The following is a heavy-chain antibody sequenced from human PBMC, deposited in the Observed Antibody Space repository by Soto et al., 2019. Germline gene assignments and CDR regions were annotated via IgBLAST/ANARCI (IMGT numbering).Heavy chain of an antibody. CDR3: AKVLDTAIASRKYYHCIDV. J-gene: IGHJ6*02. CDR1: GFTFSNYA. Sequence: GGSLGLSCAASGFTFSNYAMHWVRQAPGKGLEWVAFISYDGSNKYYADSVKGRFTISRDNSKNTLYLQLNSLRAEDTTLYYCAKVLDTAIASRKYYHCIDVWGQGTTVTVSS. V-gene: IGHV3-30*04. CDR2: ISYDGSNK. D-gene: IGHD5-18*01.